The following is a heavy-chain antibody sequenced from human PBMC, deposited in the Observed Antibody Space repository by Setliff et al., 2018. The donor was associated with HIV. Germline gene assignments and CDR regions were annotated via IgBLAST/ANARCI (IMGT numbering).Heavy chain of an antibody. V-gene: IGHV4-34*01. CDR1: GGSFSGYY. Sequence: PSETLSLTCAVYGGSFSGYYWSWIRQPPGKGLEWIGEINHSGSTNYNPSLKSRVAISVDTSKNLFSLKLTSVTPADTAVCYCARGIESFWSGYVRWGQGTLVTVSS. CDR2: INHSGST. D-gene: IGHD3-3*01. CDR3: ARGIESFWSGYVR. J-gene: IGHJ4*02.